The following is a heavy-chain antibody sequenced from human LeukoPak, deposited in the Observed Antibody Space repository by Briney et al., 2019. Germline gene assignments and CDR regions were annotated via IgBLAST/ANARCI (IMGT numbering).Heavy chain of an antibody. D-gene: IGHD3-10*01. J-gene: IGHJ4*02. Sequence: SETLSLTCAVSGGSISSGGYSWSWIRQPPGKGLEWIGYIYHSGSTYYNPSLRSRVTISIDTSKNQFSLKLNSVTAADTAVYYCARGHVPRDWGQGNLVIVSS. V-gene: IGHV4-30-2*01. CDR2: IYHSGST. CDR1: GGSISSGGYS. CDR3: ARGHVPRD.